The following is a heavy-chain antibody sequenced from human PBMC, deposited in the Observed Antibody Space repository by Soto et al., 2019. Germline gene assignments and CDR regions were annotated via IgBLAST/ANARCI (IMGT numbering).Heavy chain of an antibody. Sequence: GGSLRLSCAPSGFTFSDYWMSWVRQAPGKGLEWVANIKKDGSEEYYVDSVRGRFTISRDNSRNTLYLQMNSLRAEDTAVFYCAKPRSSGWDFYTPFDDSGQGSLVTVS. V-gene: IGHV3-7*03. CDR3: AKPRSSGWDFYTPFDD. D-gene: IGHD6-19*01. CDR2: IKKDGSEE. CDR1: GFTFSDYW. J-gene: IGHJ5*02.